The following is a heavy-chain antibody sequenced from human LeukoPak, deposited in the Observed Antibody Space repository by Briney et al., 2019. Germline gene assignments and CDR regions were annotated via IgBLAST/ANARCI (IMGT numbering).Heavy chain of an antibody. CDR3: ARVRIAVAGTGEFDSFDI. CDR2: IYWNGRST. J-gene: IGHJ3*02. D-gene: IGHD6-19*01. V-gene: IGHV3-20*04. CDR1: GFTSDDYG. Sequence: GGSLRLSCAASGFTSDDYGMSWVRQAPGKGLEWVSGIYWNGRSTGYGDSVKGRFTISRDNAKNSLYLQMNSLRAEDTALYYCARVRIAVAGTGEFDSFDIWGQGTLVTVSS.